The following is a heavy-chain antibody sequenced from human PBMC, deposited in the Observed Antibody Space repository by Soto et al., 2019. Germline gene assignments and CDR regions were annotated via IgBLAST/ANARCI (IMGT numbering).Heavy chain of an antibody. CDR2: IFSNDEK. V-gene: IGHV2-26*01. CDR1: GFSLSNARMG. Sequence: QVTLKESGPVLGKPTETLTLTCTVSGFSLSNARMGVSWIRQPPGKALEWLAHIFSNDEKSYSTSLKSRLTISKDTSKSQVVLTMTNMDPVDTATYYCARINSYGNDYWGQGTLVTVSS. D-gene: IGHD5-18*01. J-gene: IGHJ4*02. CDR3: ARINSYGNDY.